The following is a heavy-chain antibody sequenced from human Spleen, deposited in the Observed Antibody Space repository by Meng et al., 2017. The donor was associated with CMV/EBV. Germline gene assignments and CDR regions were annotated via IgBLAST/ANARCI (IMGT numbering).Heavy chain of an antibody. D-gene: IGHD6-6*01. J-gene: IGHJ5*02. CDR1: FTFTTYA. CDR3: GRDMDVYTRSSPWFDP. Sequence: FTFTTYAMHWVRQAPGKGLQWITRISYDGRDTYYAGSVKGRFTVSRDNSRNTLYLQLRGLRTEDTAVYYCGRDMDVYTRSSPWFDPWGQGALVTVSS. V-gene: IGHV3-30*04. CDR2: ISYDGRDT.